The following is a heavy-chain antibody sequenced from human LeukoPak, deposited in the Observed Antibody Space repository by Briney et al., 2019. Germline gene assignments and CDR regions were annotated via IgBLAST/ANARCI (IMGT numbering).Heavy chain of an antibody. CDR2: TIPIYGSP. Sequence: SVKVSCKASGGSFTFTSHAFSWVRQAPGQGLEWMAGTIPIYGSPSYAQKFQGRVTITSDEPARTVYMELSSLRSEDTAVYYCAGFFYDNSHDAFDLWGQGTMVTVSS. J-gene: IGHJ3*01. D-gene: IGHD3-22*01. V-gene: IGHV1-69*01. CDR3: AGFFYDNSHDAFDL. CDR1: GGSFTFTSHA.